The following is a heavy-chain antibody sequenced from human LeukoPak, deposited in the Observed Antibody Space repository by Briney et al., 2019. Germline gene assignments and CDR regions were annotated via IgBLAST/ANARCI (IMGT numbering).Heavy chain of an antibody. D-gene: IGHD3-22*01. CDR3: AREHSYYYDSSGYSLPNTGWFDP. CDR2: INAGNGNT. V-gene: IGHV1-3*01. Sequence: GASVKVPCKASGYTFTSYAMHWVRQAPGQRLEWMGWINAGNGNTKYSQKFQGRVTITADESTSTAYMELSSLRSEDTAVYYCAREHSYYYDSSGYSLPNTGWFDPWGQGTLVTVSS. J-gene: IGHJ5*02. CDR1: GYTFTSYA.